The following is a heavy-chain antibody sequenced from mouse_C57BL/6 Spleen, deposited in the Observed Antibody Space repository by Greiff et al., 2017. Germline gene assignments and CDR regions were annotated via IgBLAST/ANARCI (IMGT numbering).Heavy chain of an antibody. CDR1: GYTFTSYW. J-gene: IGHJ2*01. CDR2: IYPSHSET. Sequence: QVQLQQPGAELVRPGSSVKLSCKASGYTFTSYWMDWVKQRPGQGLEWIGNIYPSHSETHYNQKFKDKATLNVDKSSSTAYMQLSSLTSEDSAVXYCARGGTTVDYWGQGTTLTVSS. CDR3: ARGGTTVDY. V-gene: IGHV1-61*01. D-gene: IGHD1-1*01.